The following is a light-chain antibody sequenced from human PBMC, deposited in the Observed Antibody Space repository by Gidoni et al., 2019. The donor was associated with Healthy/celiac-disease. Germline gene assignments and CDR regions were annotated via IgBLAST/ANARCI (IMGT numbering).Light chain of an antibody. CDR1: QSVSSSY. CDR2: GAS. Sequence: EIVLTQATGTLSLSPGERATLSCRASQSVSSSYLAWYQQKPGQAPRLLIYGASSSATGIPDRFSGSGSVTDFTLTLSRLEPEDFAVYYCQQYRSSPFTFGPRTKVDIK. CDR3: QQYRSSPFT. V-gene: IGKV3-20*01. J-gene: IGKJ3*01.